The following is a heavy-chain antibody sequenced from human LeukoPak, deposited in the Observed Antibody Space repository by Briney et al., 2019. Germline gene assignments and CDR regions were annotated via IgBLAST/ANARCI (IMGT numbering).Heavy chain of an antibody. CDR1: GYTFTGYY. CDR3: ARDSGGVYYYDSSGYYGEYFQH. V-gene: IGHV1-2*02. J-gene: IGHJ1*01. Sequence: ASVKVSCKASGYTFTGYYMHWVRQAPGQGLEWIGWINPNSGGTNCAQKFQGRLTMTRDTSISTAYMELSWLRSDDTAVYYCARDSGGVYYYDSSGYYGEYFQHWGQGTLVTVSS. CDR2: INPNSGGT. D-gene: IGHD3-22*01.